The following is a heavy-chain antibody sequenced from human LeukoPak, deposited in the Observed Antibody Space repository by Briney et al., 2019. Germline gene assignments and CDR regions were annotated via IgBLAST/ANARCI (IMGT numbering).Heavy chain of an antibody. J-gene: IGHJ4*02. V-gene: IGHV3-7*03. D-gene: IGHD2-15*01. CDR2: IRQDGSEK. CDR1: GFTSSSYW. CDR3: ARAPYCIGGSCRFDY. Sequence: GGSLRLSCAVSGFTSSSYWMSWVRQAPGKGLEWVANIRQDGSEKYYVDSVKGRFTISRDNAKNSLYLQMNSLRAEDTAVYYCARAPYCIGGSCRFDYWGQGTLVTVSS.